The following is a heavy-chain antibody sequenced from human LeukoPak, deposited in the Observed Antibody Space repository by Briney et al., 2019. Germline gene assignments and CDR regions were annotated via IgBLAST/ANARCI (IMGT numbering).Heavy chain of an antibody. V-gene: IGHV1-69*01. Sequence: SVKVSRKASGGTFSTFALSWVRQAPGRGLDWMGGIIPILRTANYAQKFQGRVTITADESTSTAYMELSSLRSEDTALYYCATSPTGDSPGYWGQGTLVTVSS. CDR1: GGTFSTFA. J-gene: IGHJ4*02. D-gene: IGHD2-21*02. CDR3: ATSPTGDSPGY. CDR2: IIPILRTA.